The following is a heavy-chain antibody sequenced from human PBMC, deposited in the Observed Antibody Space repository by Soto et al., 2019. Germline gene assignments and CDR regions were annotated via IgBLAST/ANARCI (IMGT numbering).Heavy chain of an antibody. J-gene: IGHJ4*02. CDR1: GFTFSARS. D-gene: IGHD3-10*01. CDR3: ARGSRLPDF. V-gene: IGHV3-23*01. Sequence: GGSLRLSCAASGFTFSARSMTWVRQAPEEGLEWVSTISSGGDTFYADSVKGRFTISRDNSKSTVYLQMRSLTADDTAVYFCARGSRLPDFWGQGTLVTVSS. CDR2: ISSGGDT.